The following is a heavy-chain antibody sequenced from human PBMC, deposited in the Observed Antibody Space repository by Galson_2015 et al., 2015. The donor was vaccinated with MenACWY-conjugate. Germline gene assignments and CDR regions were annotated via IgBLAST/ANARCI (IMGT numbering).Heavy chain of an antibody. CDR1: GGSISSSSYY. V-gene: IGHV4-39*07. CDR3: ARSPSPTVNWFDP. CDR2: IYYSGST. Sequence: LTCTVSGGSISSSSYYWGWIRQPPGKGLEWIGSIYYSGSTYYNPSLKSRVTISVDTSKNQFSLKLSPVTAADMAVYYCARSPSPTVNWFDPWGQGTLVTVSS. D-gene: IGHD4-17*01. J-gene: IGHJ5*02.